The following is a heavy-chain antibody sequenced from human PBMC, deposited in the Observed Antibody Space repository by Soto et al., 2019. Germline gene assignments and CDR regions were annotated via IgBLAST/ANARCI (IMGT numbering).Heavy chain of an antibody. CDR1: GFTFSSYS. CDR2: ISSSSSTI. Sequence: GSLRLSCAATGFTFSSYSMNWVRQAPGKGLEWVSYISSSSSTIYYADSVKGRFTISRDNAKNSLYLQMNSLRAEDTAVYYCARDYSSYGPFDYWGQGTLVTVAS. J-gene: IGHJ4*02. CDR3: ARDYSSYGPFDY. D-gene: IGHD5-18*01. V-gene: IGHV3-48*01.